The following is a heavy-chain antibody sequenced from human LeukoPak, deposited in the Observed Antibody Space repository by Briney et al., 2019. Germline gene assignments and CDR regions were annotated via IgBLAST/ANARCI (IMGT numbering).Heavy chain of an antibody. CDR1: GFTFTNYA. CDR3: ARADYDFWRGYLYYFDY. D-gene: IGHD3-3*01. V-gene: IGHV3-7*01. J-gene: IGHJ4*02. CDR2: IKQDGGEK. Sequence: GGSLRLSCAASGFTFTNYAMSWVRQAPGKGLEWVANIKQDGGEKYYVDSVKGRFTISRDNAKNSLYLQMNSLRAEDTPVYYCARADYDFWRGYLYYFDYWGQGTLVTVSS.